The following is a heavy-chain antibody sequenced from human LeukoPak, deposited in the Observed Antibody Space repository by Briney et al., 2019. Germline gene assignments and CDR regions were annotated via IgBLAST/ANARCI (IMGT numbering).Heavy chain of an antibody. J-gene: IGHJ4*02. D-gene: IGHD3-22*01. V-gene: IGHV4-4*07. CDR2: IYTSGST. Sequence: SETLSPTCTVSGYSIRSGYYWSWIRQPAGKGLEWIGRIYTSGSTNYNPSLKSRVTMSVDTSKNQFSLKLSSVTAADTAVYYCASSYYYDSSGYDYWGQGTLVTVSS. CDR3: ASSYYYDSSGYDY. CDR1: GYSIRSGYY.